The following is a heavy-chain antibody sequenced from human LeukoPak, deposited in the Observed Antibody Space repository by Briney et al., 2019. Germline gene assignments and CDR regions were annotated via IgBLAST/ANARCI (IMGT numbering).Heavy chain of an antibody. D-gene: IGHD1-26*01. Sequence: SETLSLTCAVYGGSFSGYYWSWIRQPPGKGLEWIGEINHSGSTNYNPPLKSRVTISVDTSKNQFSLKLSSVTAADTAVYYCARGESSPYPRYPWFDYWGQGTLVTVSS. J-gene: IGHJ4*02. CDR2: INHSGST. CDR1: GGSFSGYY. CDR3: ARGESSPYPRYPWFDY. V-gene: IGHV4-34*01.